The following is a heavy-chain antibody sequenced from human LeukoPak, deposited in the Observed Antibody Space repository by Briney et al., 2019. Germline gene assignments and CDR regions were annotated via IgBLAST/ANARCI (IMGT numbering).Heavy chain of an antibody. D-gene: IGHD6-13*01. V-gene: IGHV3-9*01. J-gene: IGHJ4*02. CDR1: GFTFSSYA. Sequence: GGSLRLSCAASGFTFSSYAMSWVRQAPGKGLEWVSGISWNSGSIGYADSVKGRFTISRDNAKNSLYLQMNSLRAEDTALYYCAKDMRGYSSSWYEGYFDYWGQGTLVTVSS. CDR2: ISWNSGSI. CDR3: AKDMRGYSSSWYEGYFDY.